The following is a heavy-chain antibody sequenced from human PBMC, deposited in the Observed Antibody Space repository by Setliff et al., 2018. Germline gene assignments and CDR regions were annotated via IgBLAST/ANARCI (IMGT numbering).Heavy chain of an antibody. Sequence: PGGSLRLSCAASGFTFSTYDMSWVRQAPGKGLEWVSAISASGVSIGYADSVKGRFIISRDNSKNTLYLQMNSLRAEDTAVYFCAKESGAHYFYYYYMDVWGKGTTVTVSS. D-gene: IGHD2-15*01. CDR1: GFTFSTYD. V-gene: IGHV3-23*01. J-gene: IGHJ6*03. CDR3: AKESGAHYFYYYYMDV. CDR2: ISASGVSI.